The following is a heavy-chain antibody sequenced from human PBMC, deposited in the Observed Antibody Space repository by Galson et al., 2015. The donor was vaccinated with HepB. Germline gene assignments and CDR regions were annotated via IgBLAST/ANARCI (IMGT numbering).Heavy chain of an antibody. CDR1: GFIFSDYA. Sequence: SLRLSCAASGFIFSDYAMSWVRQAPGKGLEWVSSISSSGGTTYDADSVKGRFTISRDNSKDTLYLHMNSLRAEDTAVYYCAKDGGFRESLPVYYYYAMDVWGQGTTVTVSS. J-gene: IGHJ6*01. D-gene: IGHD3-10*01. CDR2: ISSSGGTT. CDR3: AKDGGFRESLPVYYYYAMDV. V-gene: IGHV3-23*01.